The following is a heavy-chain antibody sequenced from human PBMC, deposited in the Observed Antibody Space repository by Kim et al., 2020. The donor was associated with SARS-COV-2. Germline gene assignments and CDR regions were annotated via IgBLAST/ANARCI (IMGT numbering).Heavy chain of an antibody. CDR1: GFTFSSWW. J-gene: IGHJ4*02. Sequence: GGSLRLSCAASGFTFSSWWMHWVRQAPGKGPVWVSHIDNDGSTTSYADSVKGRFTISRDNAKSTVYLQLNSLIADDTALYYFVEPAHGYWGQGVPVTVSS. CDR3: VEPAHGY. V-gene: IGHV3-74*01. CDR2: IDNDGSTT.